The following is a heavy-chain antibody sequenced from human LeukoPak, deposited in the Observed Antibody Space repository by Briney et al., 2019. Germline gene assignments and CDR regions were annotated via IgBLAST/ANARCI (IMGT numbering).Heavy chain of an antibody. V-gene: IGHV4-61*08. CDR3: ARFRPLYCSSTSCYDY. D-gene: IGHD2-2*01. J-gene: IGHJ4*02. CDR1: GGSISSGGYY. Sequence: SETLSLTCTVSGGSISSGGYYWSWIRQPPGKGLEWIGYIYYSGSTNYNPSLKSRVTISVDTSKNQFSLKLSSVTAADTAVYYCARFRPLYCSSTSCYDYWGQGTLVTVSS. CDR2: IYYSGST.